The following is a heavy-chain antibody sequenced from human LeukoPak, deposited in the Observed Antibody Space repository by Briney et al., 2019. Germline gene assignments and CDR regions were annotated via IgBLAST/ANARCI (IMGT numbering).Heavy chain of an antibody. CDR3: ARDRTNLLAGYYFY. CDR2: ISDSSSNYI. V-gene: IGHV3-11*05. D-gene: IGHD3-9*01. J-gene: IGHJ4*02. CDR1: GFTFSDYY. Sequence: GGSLRLSYEASGFTFSDYYMSWIRQAPGKGLEWVSSISDSSSNYIYYADSVRGRFTLSRDNAKKTLYLQMNSLRAEDTAVYYCARDRTNLLAGYYFYWGQGTLVTVSS.